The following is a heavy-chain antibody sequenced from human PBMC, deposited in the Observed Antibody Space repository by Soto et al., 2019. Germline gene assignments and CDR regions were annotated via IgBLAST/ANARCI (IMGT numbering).Heavy chain of an antibody. V-gene: IGHV3-9*01. CDR2: ISWNSGSI. D-gene: IGHD4-17*01. Sequence: EVQLVESGGGLVQPGRSLRLSCAASGFTFDDYAMHWVRQAPGKGLEWVSGISWNSGSIGYADSVKGRFTISRDNAKNPLYLKMNSLRAEDTALYSWAKAHASYGDYSFPSWGQGPLVPVSS. CDR3: AKAHASYGDYSFPS. J-gene: IGHJ4*02. CDR1: GFTFDDYA.